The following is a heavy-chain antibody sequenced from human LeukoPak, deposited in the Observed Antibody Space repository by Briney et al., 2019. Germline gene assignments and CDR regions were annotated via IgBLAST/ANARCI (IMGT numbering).Heavy chain of an antibody. J-gene: IGHJ4*02. D-gene: IGHD2-15*01. V-gene: IGHV1-18*01. Sequence: ASVKVSCKASGTTFSNYGITWVRQAPAPGLGWVGWFSAYNGNTNYAQKFQGRSTMTAETSTSTAYMELRSLRSDDTALYYCARDCSGGTCYLDYWGQETLVTVSS. CDR2: FSAYNGNT. CDR1: GTTFSNYG. CDR3: ARDCSGGTCYLDY.